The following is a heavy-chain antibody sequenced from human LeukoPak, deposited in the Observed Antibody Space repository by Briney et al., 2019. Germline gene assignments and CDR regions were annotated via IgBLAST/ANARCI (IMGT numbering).Heavy chain of an antibody. V-gene: IGHV3-21*01. Sequence: GGSLRLSCAASGFTFSNYSMNWVRQAPGKGLEWVSSISSRINYIYSADSVKGRFTLSRDNAKNSLYLQMNSLRAEHTAVYYCARSPGKNVFWSGTNWFAPGGRETLVTFSS. J-gene: IGHJ5*02. CDR3: ARSPGKNVFWSGTNWFAP. CDR1: GFTFSNYS. D-gene: IGHD3-3*01. CDR2: ISSRINYI.